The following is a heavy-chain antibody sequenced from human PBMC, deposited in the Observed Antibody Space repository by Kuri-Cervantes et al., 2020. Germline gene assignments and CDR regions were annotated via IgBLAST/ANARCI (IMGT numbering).Heavy chain of an antibody. CDR1: GGSFSGYY. CDR2: IYYSGST. V-gene: IGHV4-31*11. J-gene: IGHJ4*02. D-gene: IGHD3-10*01. CDR3: AREYYYGSGTTFDY. Sequence: SETLSLTCAVYGGSFSGYYWSWIRQHPGKGLEWIGYIYYSGSTYYNPSLKSRVTISVDTSKNQFSLKLSSVTAADTAVYYCAREYYYGSGTTFDYWGQGTLVTVSS.